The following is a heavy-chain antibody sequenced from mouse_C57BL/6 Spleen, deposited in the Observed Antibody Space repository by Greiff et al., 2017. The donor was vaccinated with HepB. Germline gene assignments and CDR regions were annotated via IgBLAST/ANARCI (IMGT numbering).Heavy chain of an antibody. CDR2: ISSSSSTI. D-gene: IGHD2-5*01. CDR1: GFTFSDYG. V-gene: IGHV5-17*01. CDR3: ARYPSYYSNYEAMDY. J-gene: IGHJ4*01. Sequence: EVQGVESGGGLVKPGGSLKLSCAASGFTFSDYGMHWVRQAPEKGLEWVAYISSSSSTIYYADTVKGRFTISRDNAKNTLFLQMTSLRSEDTAMYYCARYPSYYSNYEAMDYWGQGTSVTVSS.